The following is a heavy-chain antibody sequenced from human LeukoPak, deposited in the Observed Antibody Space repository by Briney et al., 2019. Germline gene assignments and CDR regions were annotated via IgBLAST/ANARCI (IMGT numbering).Heavy chain of an antibody. V-gene: IGHV4-39*07. CDR3: ARDLDYYDSTWFDP. CDR1: SASITSSPYF. J-gene: IGHJ5*02. CDR2: ISYSGST. D-gene: IGHD3-22*01. Sequence: SETLSLTCTVSSASITSSPYFWGWIRQSPGKGLEWIGSISYSGSTYYNPSLKSRVTISVDTSKNQFSLKLISVTAADTAVYYCARDLDYYDSTWFDPWGQGTLVTVSS.